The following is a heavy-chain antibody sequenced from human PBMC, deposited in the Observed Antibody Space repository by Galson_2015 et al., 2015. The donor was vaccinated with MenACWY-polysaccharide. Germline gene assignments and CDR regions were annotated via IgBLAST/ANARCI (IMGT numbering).Heavy chain of an antibody. CDR1: GNTFGTYA. CDR3: ATQHYYDSSGYNIPHAFQI. Sequence: SVKVSCKAYGNTFGTYAIDWVRQAPGQGLAWMGGIMPIFGTANYAQKFQVRLTITADKSTSTVYMELNSLRSEDTAVYYCATQHYYDSSGYNIPHAFQIWGQGTMVTVSA. V-gene: IGHV1-69*06. J-gene: IGHJ3*02. CDR2: IMPIFGTA. D-gene: IGHD3-22*01.